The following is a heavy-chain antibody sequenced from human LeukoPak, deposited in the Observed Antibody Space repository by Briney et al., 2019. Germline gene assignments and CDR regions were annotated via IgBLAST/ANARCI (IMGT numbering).Heavy chain of an antibody. Sequence: SETLSLTCTVSGYSINSGYYWGWIRQPPGKGLEWIGSIYHSGTTYYNTSLKSRVTISVDTSKNQFSLKLSSVTAADTAVYYCARARDYFDYWGQGTLVTVSS. J-gene: IGHJ4*02. CDR3: ARARDYFDY. V-gene: IGHV4-38-2*02. CDR1: GYSINSGYY. CDR2: IYHSGTT.